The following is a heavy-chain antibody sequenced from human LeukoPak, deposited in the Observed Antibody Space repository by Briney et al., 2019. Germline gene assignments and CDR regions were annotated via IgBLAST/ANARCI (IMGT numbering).Heavy chain of an antibody. J-gene: IGHJ4*02. D-gene: IGHD6-19*01. Sequence: ASVKVSCKASGYAFTGYYMHWVRQAPGQGLEWMGWINPNSGGTNYAQKFQGWVTVTRDTSISTAYMELSRLRSDDTAVYYCARDDSSGWYGLDYWGQGTLVTVSS. V-gene: IGHV1-2*04. CDR1: GYAFTGYY. CDR3: ARDDSSGWYGLDY. CDR2: INPNSGGT.